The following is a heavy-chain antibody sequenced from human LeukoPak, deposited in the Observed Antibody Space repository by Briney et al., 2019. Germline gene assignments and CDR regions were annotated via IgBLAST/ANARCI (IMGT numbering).Heavy chain of an antibody. D-gene: IGHD4-23*01. V-gene: IGHV4-31*03. J-gene: IGHJ4*02. CDR3: ARDFGNYGGNSGGTDY. Sequence: SETLSLTCTVSGGSISSSGYYWSWIRQHPGKGLEWIGYIYYSGSTYYNPSLKSRVTISVDTSKNQFSLKLSSVTAADTAVYYCARDFGNYGGNSGGTDYWGQGTLITVSS. CDR1: GGSISSSGYY. CDR2: IYYSGST.